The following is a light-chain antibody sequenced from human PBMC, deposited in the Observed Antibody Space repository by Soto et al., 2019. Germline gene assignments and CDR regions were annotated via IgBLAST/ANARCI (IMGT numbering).Light chain of an antibody. CDR3: QHYSHWPPRT. CDR1: QSVSTN. J-gene: IGKJ1*01. CDR2: NVS. Sequence: IVMTQSPATLSVSLGERATLSCSASQSVSTNLAWYQQKPGQPPRVLMYNVSTRATGIPARFSGSGSGTEFTLSISSLESEDFEVYYCQHYSHWPPRTCGQGTKVEIK. V-gene: IGKV3-15*01.